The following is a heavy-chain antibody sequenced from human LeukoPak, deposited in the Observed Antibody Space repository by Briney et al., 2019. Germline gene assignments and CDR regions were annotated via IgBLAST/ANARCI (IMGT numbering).Heavy chain of an antibody. CDR2: IYYSEGT. D-gene: IGHD1-1*01. Sequence: EPSETLSLTCTVSGVSISSYYWSWIRQPPGKGLGWIGYIYYSEGTKYNPSLKSRVTISLDTSQNQFSLKLSSVTAADTAVYYCASHWEGVERWGQGTLVTVSS. V-gene: IGHV4-59*01. J-gene: IGHJ4*02. CDR1: GVSISSYY. CDR3: ASHWEGVER.